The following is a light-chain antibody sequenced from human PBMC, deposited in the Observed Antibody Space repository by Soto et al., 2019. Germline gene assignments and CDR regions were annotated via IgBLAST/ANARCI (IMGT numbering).Light chain of an antibody. CDR1: QSVSDT. J-gene: IGKJ1*01. Sequence: EIGMTQSPATVSVSPVERGAFSCLASQSVSDTLAWYHEKPGQAPRLLIHGASTRVTGIPARFSGSGSGTDFTLTISSLQSEDVGVYYCQQYNSWPWTFGQGTKVDIK. CDR3: QQYNSWPWT. V-gene: IGKV3-15*01. CDR2: GAS.